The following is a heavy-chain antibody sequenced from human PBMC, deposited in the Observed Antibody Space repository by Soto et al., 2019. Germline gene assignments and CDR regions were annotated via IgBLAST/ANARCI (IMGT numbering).Heavy chain of an antibody. CDR1: GYTFTSYG. CDR2: ISAYNGNT. J-gene: IGHJ5*02. V-gene: IGHV1-18*01. CDR3: ARDRTAVTTPNWFDP. Sequence: GASVKVSCKASGYTFTSYGISWVRQAPGQGLEWMGWISAYNGNTNYAQKLQGRVTMTTDTSTSTAYMELRSLRSDDTAVYYCARDRTAVTTPNWFDPWGQGPLVTVSS. D-gene: IGHD4-17*01.